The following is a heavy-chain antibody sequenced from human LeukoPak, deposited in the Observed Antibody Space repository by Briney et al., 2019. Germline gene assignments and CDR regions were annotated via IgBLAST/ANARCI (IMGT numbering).Heavy chain of an antibody. CDR3: ARSNPGYFDY. J-gene: IGHJ4*02. CDR1: GFTFSSYE. V-gene: IGHV3-30*03. CDR2: ISYDGSNK. Sequence: QAGGSLRLSCAASGFTFSSYEMNWVRQAPGKGLEWVAVISYDGSNKYYADSVKGRFTISRDNSKNTLYLQMNSLRAEDTAVYYCARSNPGYFDYWGQGTLVTVSS. D-gene: IGHD1-14*01.